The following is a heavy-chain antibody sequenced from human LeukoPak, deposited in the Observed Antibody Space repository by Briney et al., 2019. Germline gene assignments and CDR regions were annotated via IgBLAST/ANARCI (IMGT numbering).Heavy chain of an antibody. Sequence: GASVKVSCKASGGTFSSYAISWVRQAPGQGLEWMGGIIPILGTANYAQKFQGRVTITADESTSTAYMELSSLRSEDTAVYYCASTSGYSDAFDIWGQGTMVTVSS. D-gene: IGHD2-2*03. CDR3: ASTSGYSDAFDI. CDR2: IIPILGTA. CDR1: GGTFSSYA. V-gene: IGHV1-69*13. J-gene: IGHJ3*02.